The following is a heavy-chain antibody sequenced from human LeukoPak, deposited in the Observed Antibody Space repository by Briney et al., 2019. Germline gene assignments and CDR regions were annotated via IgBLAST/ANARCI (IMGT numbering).Heavy chain of an antibody. J-gene: IGHJ5*02. Sequence: GGSLRLSCAASGFTFSSYVMSWVRQAPGKGLEWVSTISGSGSGTYYADSVKGRFTISRDNSKNTLYLQMNSLRAEDTAVYYCARGYGSWGTWGQGTLVTVSS. CDR3: ARGYGSWGT. D-gene: IGHD1-26*01. CDR1: GFTFSSYV. CDR2: ISGSGSGT. V-gene: IGHV3-23*01.